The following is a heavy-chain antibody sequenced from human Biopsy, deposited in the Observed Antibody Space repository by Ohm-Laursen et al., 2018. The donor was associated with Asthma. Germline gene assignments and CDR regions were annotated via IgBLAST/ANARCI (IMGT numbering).Heavy chain of an antibody. V-gene: IGHV3-11*01. Sequence: SLRLSCSASGFSFSDYAMSWVRQAPGKGLEWVAYISRANPWTDSTIYYADSVKGRFTISRDNAKNSLYLEMNTLTTKDTALYYCAKVAYRSGYMFFDSWGQGTLVTVSS. CDR3: AKVAYRSGYMFFDS. CDR2: ISRANPWTDSTI. J-gene: IGHJ4*02. CDR1: GFSFSDYA. D-gene: IGHD6-19*01.